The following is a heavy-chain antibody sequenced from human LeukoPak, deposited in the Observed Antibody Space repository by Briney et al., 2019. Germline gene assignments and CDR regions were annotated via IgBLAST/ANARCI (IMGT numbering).Heavy chain of an antibody. CDR1: GGSISSYY. CDR2: IYTSGST. Sequence: SETLSLTCTVSGGSISSYYCSWMRQPAGKGREWIGRIYTSGSTNYNPSLKSRVTMSVDTSKNQFSLKLSSVTAADTAVYYCARYAVYGSGSYYVYWGQGTLVTVSS. V-gene: IGHV4-4*07. CDR3: ARYAVYGSGSYYVY. D-gene: IGHD3-10*01. J-gene: IGHJ4*02.